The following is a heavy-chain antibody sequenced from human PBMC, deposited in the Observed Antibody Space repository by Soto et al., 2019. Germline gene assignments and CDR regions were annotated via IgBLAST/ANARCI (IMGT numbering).Heavy chain of an antibody. J-gene: IGHJ6*03. V-gene: IGHV3-15*01. CDR3: TTNLYGTRSYYYYMDV. D-gene: IGHD1-7*01. CDR1: GFTFSNAW. CDR2: IKSKTDGGTT. Sequence: EVQLVESGGGLVKPGGSLRLSCAASGFTFSNAWMSWVRQAPGKGLEWVGRIKSKTDGGTTDYAAPVKGRFTISRDDSKNPLYLQMNSLKTEDTAVYYCTTNLYGTRSYYYYMDVWGKGTTDTVSS.